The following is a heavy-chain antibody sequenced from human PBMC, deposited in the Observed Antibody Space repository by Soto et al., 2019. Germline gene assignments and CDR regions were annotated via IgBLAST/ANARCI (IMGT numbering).Heavy chain of an antibody. CDR3: VRDFDWYFDV. CDR1: GFTFSNFW. J-gene: IGHJ2*01. Sequence: GSLRLSCVISGFTFSNFWMHWVRQIPGKGLVWVARINGDGTSKKYADSAKGRFTISRNNVKNTLFLQMNSLRVDDTAIYYCVRDFDWYFDVWGRGTLVTVSS. CDR2: INGDGTSK. V-gene: IGHV3-74*01.